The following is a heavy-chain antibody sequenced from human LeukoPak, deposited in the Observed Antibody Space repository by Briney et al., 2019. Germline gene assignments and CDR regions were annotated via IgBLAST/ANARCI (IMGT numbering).Heavy chain of an antibody. Sequence: GGSLRLSCAASGFTFSSYGMHWVRQAPGKGLEWVAVISYDGSNKYYADSVKGRFTISRDNSKNTLYLQMNSLRAEDTAVYYCAKDVKWFFDYWGQGTLVTVSS. CDR3: AKDVKWFFDY. CDR2: ISYDGSNK. V-gene: IGHV3-30*18. CDR1: GFTFSSYG. D-gene: IGHD3-22*01. J-gene: IGHJ4*02.